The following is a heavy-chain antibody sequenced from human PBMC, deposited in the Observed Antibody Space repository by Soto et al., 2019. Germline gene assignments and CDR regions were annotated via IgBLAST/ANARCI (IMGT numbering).Heavy chain of an antibody. D-gene: IGHD5-12*01. CDR2: ISYDGSNK. CDR1: GFTFSSYA. J-gene: IGHJ6*02. V-gene: IGHV3-30-3*01. CDR3: ARDLRGGKSGYDFPLYYYYYYGMDV. Sequence: GSLRLSCAASGFTFSSYAMHWVRQAPGKGLEWVAVISYDGSNKYYADSVKGRLTISRDNSKNTLYLQMNSLRAEDTAVYYCARDLRGGKSGYDFPLYYYYYYGMDVWGQGTTVTVSS.